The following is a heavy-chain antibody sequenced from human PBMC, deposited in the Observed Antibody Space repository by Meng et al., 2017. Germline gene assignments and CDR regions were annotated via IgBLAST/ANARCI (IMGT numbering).Heavy chain of an antibody. V-gene: IGHV4-34*01. CDR3: ARRGIAARPFYY. D-gene: IGHD6-6*01. Sequence: QVQRQQWGAGLFKPSETLSLTCAVYGGSFSCYYWSWIRQPPGKGLEWIGEINHSGSTNYNPSLKSRVTISVDTSKNQFSLKLSSVTAADTAVYYCARRGIAARPFYYWGQGTLVTVSS. CDR2: INHSGST. CDR1: GGSFSCYY. J-gene: IGHJ4*02.